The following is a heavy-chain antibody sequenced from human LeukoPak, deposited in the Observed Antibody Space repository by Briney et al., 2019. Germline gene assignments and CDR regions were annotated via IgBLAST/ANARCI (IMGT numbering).Heavy chain of an antibody. CDR1: GFTFSSYG. D-gene: IGHD4-23*01. Sequence: PGGSLRLSCAASGFTFSSYGMHWVRQAPGKGLEWVALISYDGSNKYYADSVKGRFTISRDNSKNTLYLQMNSLRAEDTAVYYCAKGPYGGNWDYWGQGTLVTVSS. CDR3: AKGPYGGNWDY. J-gene: IGHJ4*02. CDR2: ISYDGSNK. V-gene: IGHV3-30*18.